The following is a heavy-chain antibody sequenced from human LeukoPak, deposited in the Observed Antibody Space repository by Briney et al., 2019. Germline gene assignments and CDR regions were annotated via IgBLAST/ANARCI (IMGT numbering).Heavy chain of an antibody. Sequence: ASVKVSCKASEYTFTGYDMHWVRQAPGQELEWMGWINPNSGGTNYAQQFQGRVTMTRDTSISTAYMELSRLRSDDTAMYYCARVDTTTVTTYGAFDIWGQGTMVTVSS. J-gene: IGHJ3*02. CDR2: INPNSGGT. CDR1: EYTFTGYD. V-gene: IGHV1-2*02. D-gene: IGHD4-17*01. CDR3: ARVDTTTVTTYGAFDI.